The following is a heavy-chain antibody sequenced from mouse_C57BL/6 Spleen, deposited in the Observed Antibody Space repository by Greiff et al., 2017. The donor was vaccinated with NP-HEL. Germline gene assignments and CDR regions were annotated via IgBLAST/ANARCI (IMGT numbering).Heavy chain of an antibody. CDR1: GYAFSSSW. J-gene: IGHJ4*01. CDR3: AREGIYYDYLCAMDY. V-gene: IGHV1-82*01. Sequence: QVQLQQSGPELVKPGASVKISCKASGYAFSSSWMNWVKQRPGKGLEWIGRIYPGDGDTNYNGKFKGKATLTADKSSSTAYMQLSSLTSEDSAVYFCAREGIYYDYLCAMDYWGQGTSVTVSS. D-gene: IGHD2-4*01. CDR2: IYPGDGDT.